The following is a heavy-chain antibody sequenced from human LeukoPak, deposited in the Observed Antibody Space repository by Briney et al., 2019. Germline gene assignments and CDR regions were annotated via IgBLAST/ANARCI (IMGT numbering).Heavy chain of an antibody. V-gene: IGHV4-59*01. J-gene: IGHJ4*02. CDR3: AMGSGWYYFDY. CDR1: GGSISSYY. D-gene: IGHD6-19*01. Sequence: PSETLSLTCTVSGGSISSYYWSWIRQPPGKGLKWIGYIYYSGSTNYNPSLKSRVTISVDTSKNQFSLKLCSVTAADTAVYYCAMGSGWYYFDYWGQGTLVTVSS. CDR2: IYYSGST.